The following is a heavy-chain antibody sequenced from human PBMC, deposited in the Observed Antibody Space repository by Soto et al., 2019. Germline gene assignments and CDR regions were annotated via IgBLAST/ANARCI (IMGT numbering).Heavy chain of an antibody. D-gene: IGHD6-13*01. J-gene: IGHJ6*02. CDR2: FDPEDGET. V-gene: IGHV1-24*01. CDR3: AGYILNYYYYGMDV. CDR1: GYTLTELS. Sequence: ASVKVSCKVSGYTLTELSMHWVRQAPGKGLEWMGGFDPEDGETIYAQKFQGRVTMTEDTSTDTAYMELSSLRSEDTAVYYCAGYILNYYYYGMDVWGQGTTVTVSS.